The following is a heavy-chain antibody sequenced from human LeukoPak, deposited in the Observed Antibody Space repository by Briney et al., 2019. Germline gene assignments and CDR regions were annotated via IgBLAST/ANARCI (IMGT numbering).Heavy chain of an antibody. CDR1: GYTFTSYY. Sequence: ASVKVSCTASGYTFTSYYMHWVRQAPGQGLEWMGWINAHSGGTNYAQKFQGRVTMTRDTSISTSYMELSRLRSDDTAVYYCARARYSSSWYHFDYWGQGTLVTVSS. CDR3: ARARYSSSWYHFDY. J-gene: IGHJ4*02. CDR2: INAHSGGT. D-gene: IGHD6-13*01. V-gene: IGHV1-2*02.